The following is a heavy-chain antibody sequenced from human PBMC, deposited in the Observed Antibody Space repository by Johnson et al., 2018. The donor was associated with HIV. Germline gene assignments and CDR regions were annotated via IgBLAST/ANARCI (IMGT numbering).Heavy chain of an antibody. V-gene: IGHV3-30*02. D-gene: IGHD6-19*01. CDR3: AKIGQWRERLDAFDV. J-gene: IGHJ3*01. CDR2: IRYDGTNK. CDR1: GFTFSSYG. Sequence: QMQLVESGGGVVQPGGSLRLSCAASGFTFSSYGMHWVRQAPGKGLEWVAFIRYDGTNKYYADSMKGRFTISRDNSKNTLYLQMSSLRPEDTAVYYCAKIGQWRERLDAFDVWGQGTMVTVSS.